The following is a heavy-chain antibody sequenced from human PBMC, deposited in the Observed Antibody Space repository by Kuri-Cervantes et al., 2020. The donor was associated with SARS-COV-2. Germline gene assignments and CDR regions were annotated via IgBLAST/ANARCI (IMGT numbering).Heavy chain of an antibody. CDR3: AKDPRSSGWYDY. CDR2: ISGRGGST. CDR1: GFTFNSYA. J-gene: IGHJ4*02. D-gene: IGHD6-19*01. Sequence: GESLKISCAASGFTFNSYAMSWVRQAPGKGLEWVSGISGRGGSTYYADSVKGRFTISGDNSKNTLFLQMSSLRAEDTAVYYCAKDPRSSGWYDYWGQGTLVTVSS. V-gene: IGHV3-23*01.